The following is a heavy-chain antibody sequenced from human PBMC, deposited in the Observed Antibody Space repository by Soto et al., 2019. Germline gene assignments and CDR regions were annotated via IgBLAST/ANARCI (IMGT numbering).Heavy chain of an antibody. Sequence: ASVKASCKDSGYTFTTNGISWVRQAPGEGLEWLGWINTHNGNTNYAQNLQGRVFMTADTSTNTAYMELRSLRSDDTAIYYCTREGSAPYYYYAMDAWGQGTTVTVSS. D-gene: IGHD3-10*01. V-gene: IGHV1-18*01. CDR3: TREGSAPYYYYAMDA. CDR2: INTHNGNT. J-gene: IGHJ6*02. CDR1: GYTFTTNG.